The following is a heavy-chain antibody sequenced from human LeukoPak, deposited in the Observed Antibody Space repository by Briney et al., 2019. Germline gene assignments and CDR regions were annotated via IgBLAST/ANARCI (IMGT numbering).Heavy chain of an antibody. Sequence: GGSLRLSCAASGFTFSDYYMSWIRQAPGKGLEWVSYISSSGSTIYYADSVKGRFTISRDNAKNSLYLQMNSLRAEDTAVYYCARVSHCSGGSCYDRSWFDPWGQGTLVTVSS. D-gene: IGHD2-15*01. CDR1: GFTFSDYY. CDR3: ARVSHCSGGSCYDRSWFDP. CDR2: ISSSGSTI. V-gene: IGHV3-11*01. J-gene: IGHJ5*02.